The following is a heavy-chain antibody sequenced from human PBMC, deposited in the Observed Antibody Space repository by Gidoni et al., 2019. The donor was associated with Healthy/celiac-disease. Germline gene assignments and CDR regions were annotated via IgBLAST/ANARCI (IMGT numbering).Heavy chain of an antibody. J-gene: IGHJ4*02. D-gene: IGHD6-6*01. CDR3: ARGGEYSSSSSRLIDY. V-gene: IGHV4-34*01. Sequence: QLQLQQWGAGLLKPSETLSLTCAVYGGSFRGYYWSWIRPPPGKGLEWIGEINHSGSTNYNPSLKSRVTISVDTSKNQFSLKLSSVTAADTAVYYCARGGEYSSSSSRLIDYWGQGTLVTVSS. CDR1: GGSFRGYY. CDR2: INHSGST.